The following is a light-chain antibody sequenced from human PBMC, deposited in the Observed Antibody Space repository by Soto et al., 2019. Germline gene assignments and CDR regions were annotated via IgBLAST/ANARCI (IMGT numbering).Light chain of an antibody. CDR3: SASATGTTSHVG. CDR2: GVT. CDR1: SSDVGNSDY. Sequence: QSALTQPASVSGSPGQSITISCTGTSSDVGNSDYVSWYQHHPGKAPKLMISGVTNRPSGVSNRFSGTKSGNTASLTIPGFQAEDEADYYCSASATGTTSHVGFGGGTKRTVL. V-gene: IGLV2-14*03. J-gene: IGLJ2*01.